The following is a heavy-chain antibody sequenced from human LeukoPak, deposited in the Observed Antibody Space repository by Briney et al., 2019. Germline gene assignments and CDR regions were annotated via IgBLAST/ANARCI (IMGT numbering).Heavy chain of an antibody. CDR2: IIPIFGTA. CDR3: ARDQSSVYAFDI. D-gene: IGHD5/OR15-5a*01. CDR1: GGTFSSYA. Sequence: SVKVSCKASGGTFSSYAISWVRQAPGQGLEWMGGIIPIFGTANYAQKFQGRVTITADESTSTAYMELSSLRSEDAAVYYCARDQSSVYAFDIWGQGTMVTVSS. J-gene: IGHJ3*02. V-gene: IGHV1-69*01.